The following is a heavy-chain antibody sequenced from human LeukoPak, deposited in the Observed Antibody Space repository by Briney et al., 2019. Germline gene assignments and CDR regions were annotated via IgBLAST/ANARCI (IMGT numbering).Heavy chain of an antibody. CDR3: ARYSAMVRGVISSPGFDY. CDR2: INHSGST. Sequence: SSETLSLTCAVYGGSFSGYYWSWIRQPPGKGLERIGEINHSGSTNYNPSLKSRVTISVDTSKNQFSLKLSSVTAADTAVYYCARYSAMVRGVISSPGFDYWGQGTLVTVSS. D-gene: IGHD3-10*01. CDR1: GGSFSGYY. V-gene: IGHV4-34*01. J-gene: IGHJ4*02.